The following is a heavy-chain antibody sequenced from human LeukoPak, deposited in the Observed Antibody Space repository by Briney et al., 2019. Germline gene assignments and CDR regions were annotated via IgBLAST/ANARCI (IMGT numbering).Heavy chain of an antibody. CDR1: GGSIINYY. D-gene: IGHD3-22*01. V-gene: IGHV4-59*01. CDR3: ARTGDSSGYYSPNDF. Sequence: SETLSLTCTVSGGSIINYYWTWIRQPPGKGLEWIGFIYYSGGTDYNPSLKSRVTISVDTSKNQFSLKLSSVTAADTGAYYCARTGDSSGYYSPNDFWGQGTLVTVSS. J-gene: IGHJ4*02. CDR2: IYYSGGT.